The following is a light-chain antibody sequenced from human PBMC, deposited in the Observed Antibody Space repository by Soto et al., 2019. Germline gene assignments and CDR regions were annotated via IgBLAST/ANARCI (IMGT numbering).Light chain of an antibody. CDR1: QGISNY. J-gene: IGKJ1*01. V-gene: IGKV1-27*01. CDR3: EKYNSAPWT. CDR2: AAS. Sequence: DIQITQSPSSLSASVGYRVTITCRASQGISNYLAWYQQKPGKVPKLLIYAASTLQSGVPARFSGSGSGTDFTLTISSLQPEDVATYYCEKYNSAPWTFGQGTKVDIK.